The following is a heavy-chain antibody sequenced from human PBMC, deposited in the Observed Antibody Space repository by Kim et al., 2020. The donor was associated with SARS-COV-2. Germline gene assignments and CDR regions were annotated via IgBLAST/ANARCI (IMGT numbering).Heavy chain of an antibody. CDR1: GGTFSSDA. Sequence: SVKVSCKASGGTFSSDAISWVRQAPGQGLEWMGGIIPILGTANYAQKFQGRVTITADESTSTAYMELSSLRSEATAVYYCARVLLGYCSSTSCYADYYYFDYWGQGTLVTVSS. CDR3: ARVLLGYCSSTSCYADYYYFDY. D-gene: IGHD2-2*01. J-gene: IGHJ4*02. V-gene: IGHV1-69*13. CDR2: IIPILGTA.